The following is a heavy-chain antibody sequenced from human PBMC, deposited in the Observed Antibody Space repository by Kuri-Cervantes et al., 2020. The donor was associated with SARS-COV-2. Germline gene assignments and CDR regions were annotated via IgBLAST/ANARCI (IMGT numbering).Heavy chain of an antibody. V-gene: IGHV4-4*08. CDR2: IYYTTGNT. CDR3: ARENYYAIGGRAFDI. CDR1: GGSMSRYY. D-gene: IGHD3-10*01. Sequence: GSLRLSCTVSGGSMSRYYWSWIRQPPGKGLELIGHIYYTTGNTIYSPSLRSRVSISVDTSETQFSLNLRSVTAADTAVYFCARENYYAIGGRAFDIWGQGTRVTVSS. J-gene: IGHJ3*02.